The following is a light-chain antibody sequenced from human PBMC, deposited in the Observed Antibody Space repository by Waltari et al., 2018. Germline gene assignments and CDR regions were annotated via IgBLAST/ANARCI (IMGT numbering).Light chain of an antibody. Sequence: DIQMNQSPSPLSASVGDRVTLTCQATQDITTTLRWFQQKPGEAPRLLIYDASTLQPGVPSRFSGTGSATGFSLTITSLQLDDSATYYCQQFHSLPYTFARGTKLHIK. V-gene: IGKV1-33*01. CDR3: QQFHSLPYT. CDR2: DAS. J-gene: IGKJ2*01. CDR1: QDITTT.